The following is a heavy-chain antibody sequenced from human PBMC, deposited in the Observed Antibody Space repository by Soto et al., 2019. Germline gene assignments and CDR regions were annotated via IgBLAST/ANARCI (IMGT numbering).Heavy chain of an antibody. CDR2: VYYSGST. D-gene: IGHD2-15*01. J-gene: IGHJ3*01. CDR1: GGSVSSSSYY. Sequence: PSETLSLTCTVSGGSVSSSSYYWGWVRQPPGKGLEWIGSVYYSGSTYYNPSLESRDTISVDKSKNQFSLKLLSLSAAADTAVYFCARGTVLVVAAHKYTDAFDFWGHGTMVTVSS. CDR3: ARGTVLVVAAHKYTDAFDF. V-gene: IGHV4-39*01.